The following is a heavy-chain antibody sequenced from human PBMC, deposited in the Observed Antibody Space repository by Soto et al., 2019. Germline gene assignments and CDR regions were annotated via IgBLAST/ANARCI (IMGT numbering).Heavy chain of an antibody. D-gene: IGHD3-22*01. J-gene: IGHJ4*02. CDR3: ARAALGYYDSSGYSVPGDY. V-gene: IGHV1-69*13. CDR1: GGTFSSYA. Sequence: ASVKVSCKASGGTFSSYAISWVRQAPGQGLEWMGGIIPIFGTANYAQKFQGRVTITADESTSTAYMELSSLRSEDTAVYYCARAALGYYDSSGYSVPGDYWGQGTLVTVSS. CDR2: IIPIFGTA.